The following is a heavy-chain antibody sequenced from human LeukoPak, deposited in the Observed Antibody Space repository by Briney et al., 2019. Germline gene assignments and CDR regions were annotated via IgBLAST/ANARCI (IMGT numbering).Heavy chain of an antibody. J-gene: IGHJ3*02. Sequence: GDSLKIPCKGSGYPFTTYWIAWVRQMPGKCLELMGIIYPRDSDTRYSPSFQGQVAFSADKSITTAYLQWSSLKASDTAMYYCARHGGGFDIWGQGTMVTVSS. CDR2: IYPRDSDT. CDR1: GYPFTTYW. D-gene: IGHD3-16*01. CDR3: ARHGGGFDI. V-gene: IGHV5-51*01.